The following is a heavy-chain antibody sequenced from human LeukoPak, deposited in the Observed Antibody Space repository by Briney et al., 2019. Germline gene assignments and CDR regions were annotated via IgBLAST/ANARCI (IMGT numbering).Heavy chain of an antibody. CDR2: FDLEDGET. V-gene: IGHV1-24*01. J-gene: IGHJ4*02. D-gene: IGHD3-16*02. CDR3: ATWGRLRLGELSFDY. CDR1: GYTLTQLS. Sequence: ASVTVSCTLSGYTLTQLSMHWVRQAPGKGLEWMGGFDLEDGETIYAQKFQGRVTMTEDTSTDTACMELSSLRSEDTAVYYCATWGRLRLGELSFDYWGQGTLVTVSS.